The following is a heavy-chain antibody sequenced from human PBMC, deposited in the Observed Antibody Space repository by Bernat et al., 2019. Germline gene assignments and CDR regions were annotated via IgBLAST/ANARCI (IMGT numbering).Heavy chain of an antibody. CDR2: IRSKAYGGTT. Sequence: EVQLVESGGGLVQPGRSLRLSCTASGFTFGDYAMSWFRQAPGKGLEWVGFIRSKAYGGTTEYAASVKGRFTISRDDSKSIAYLQMNSLKTEDTAVYYCTRDPDPYGSGSWYFDYWGQGTLVTVSS. V-gene: IGHV3-49*03. D-gene: IGHD3-10*01. J-gene: IGHJ4*02. CDR1: GFTFGDYA. CDR3: TRDPDPYGSGSWYFDY.